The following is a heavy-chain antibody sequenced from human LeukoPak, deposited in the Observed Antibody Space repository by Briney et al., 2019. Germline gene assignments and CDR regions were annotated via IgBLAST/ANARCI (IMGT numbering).Heavy chain of an antibody. CDR3: AGIYYDILTGYF. Sequence: SETLSLTCAASGGSFSGYYWNWIRQPPGKGLEWIGEINHSGSTNYNPSLKSRVTISVDTSKNQFSLKLSSVTAADTAVYYCAGIYYDILTGYFWGQGTMVTVSS. D-gene: IGHD3-9*01. CDR1: GGSFSGYY. J-gene: IGHJ3*01. CDR2: INHSGST. V-gene: IGHV4-34*01.